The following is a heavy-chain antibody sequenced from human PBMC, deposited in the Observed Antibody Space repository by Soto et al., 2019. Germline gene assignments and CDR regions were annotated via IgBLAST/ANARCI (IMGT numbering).Heavy chain of an antibody. CDR2: IHYSAST. CDR1: GYISYYD. V-gene: IGHV4-59*08. Sequence: GYISYYDWRWILKPKGKGLEWIGYIHYSASTNYSPSLKSRVTISVDTSKNQFSLNLSSVTAADTAVYYCARHLPYCGGVGYALDYCGQGTLVSVSS. CDR3: ARHLPYCGGVGYALDY. D-gene: IGHD2-21*01. J-gene: IGHJ4*02.